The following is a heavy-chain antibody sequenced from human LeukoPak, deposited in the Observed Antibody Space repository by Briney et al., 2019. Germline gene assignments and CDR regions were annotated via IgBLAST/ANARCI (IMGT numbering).Heavy chain of an antibody. Sequence: SETLSLTCTVSGGSISSSLYYYGCIRQSPRKWLEWIGSFYSTGSTYYNPSYKSPVTISVDTSKNKFSLKLSSVTAADTAVYYCAARYTRPYYWHSWGQGTLVTVSS. CDR3: AARYTRPYYWHS. D-gene: IGHD1-26*01. V-gene: IGHV4-39*01. CDR2: FYSTGST. J-gene: IGHJ4*02. CDR1: GGSISSSLYY.